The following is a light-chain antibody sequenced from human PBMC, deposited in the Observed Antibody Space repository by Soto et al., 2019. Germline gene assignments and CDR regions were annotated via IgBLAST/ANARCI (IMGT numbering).Light chain of an antibody. CDR3: QQYDSYWRT. V-gene: IGKV1-5*03. Sequence: DLQMTQSPSTLSGSVGDRVTITCRASQTISSWLAWYQQKPGKAPKLLIYKASTLKSGVPSRFSGSGSGTEFTLTISSLQPDDSATYYCQQYDSYWRTFGQGTRLEIK. CDR2: KAS. CDR1: QTISSW. J-gene: IGKJ5*01.